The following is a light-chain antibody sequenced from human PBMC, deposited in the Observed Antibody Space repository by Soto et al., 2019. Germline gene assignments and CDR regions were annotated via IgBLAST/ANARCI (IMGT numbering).Light chain of an antibody. J-gene: IGKJ5*01. CDR2: YIS. CDR3: QQHNQWPIT. CDR1: QSAGNF. Sequence: IMMTQSPPTVSVSPRETASLSCRASQSAGNFLAWYQQKPGQAPRLLIYYISTRATGIPARFSGSGSGTEFTLTINSLQSEDSAVYYCQQHNQWPITFGQGTRLEIK. V-gene: IGKV3D-15*01.